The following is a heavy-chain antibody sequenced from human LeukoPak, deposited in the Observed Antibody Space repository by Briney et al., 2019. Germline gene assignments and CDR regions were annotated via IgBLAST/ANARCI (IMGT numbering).Heavy chain of an antibody. V-gene: IGHV4-34*01. J-gene: IGHJ4*02. CDR3: ASSRMGYGDYGRWRRSYYSDY. CDR2: INHSGST. D-gene: IGHD4-17*01. Sequence: SETLSLTCAVYGGSFSGYYWSWIRQPPGKGLGWIGEINHSGSTNYNPSLKSRVTISVDTSKNQFSLKLSSVTAADTAVYYCASSRMGYGDYGRWRRSYYSDYWGQGTLVTVSS. CDR1: GGSFSGYY.